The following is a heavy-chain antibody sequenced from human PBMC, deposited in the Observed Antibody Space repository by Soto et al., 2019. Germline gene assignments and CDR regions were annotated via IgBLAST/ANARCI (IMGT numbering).Heavy chain of an antibody. J-gene: IGHJ4*02. CDR3: AKSLGNCSGGSCFHY. CDR1: GFTFDDYA. V-gene: IGHV3-9*01. D-gene: IGHD2-15*01. CDR2: ISWNSGSI. Sequence: EVQLVESGGGLVQPGRSLRLSCAASGFTFDDYAMHWVRQAPGNGLEWVSGISWNSGSIGYADSVKGRFTISRDNAKNSLYLQMNSLRAEDTALYYCAKSLGNCSGGSCFHYWGQGTLVTVSS.